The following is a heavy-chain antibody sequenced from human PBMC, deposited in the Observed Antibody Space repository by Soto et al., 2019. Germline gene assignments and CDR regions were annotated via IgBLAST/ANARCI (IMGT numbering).Heavy chain of an antibody. CDR2: VSGYNGNT. V-gene: IGHV1-18*01. D-gene: IGHD3-16*01. CDR3: ARDLGAKVYY. J-gene: IGHJ4*02. Sequence: QVQLVQSGAEVKKPGASVKVSCKASGYTFTSHGISWVRQAPGQGLEWMGWVSGYNGNTNYAQKFQGRVTMTTDTSTTTAYMELISLTSDDTAVYYCARDLGAKVYYWGQGTLVTVSS. CDR1: GYTFTSHG.